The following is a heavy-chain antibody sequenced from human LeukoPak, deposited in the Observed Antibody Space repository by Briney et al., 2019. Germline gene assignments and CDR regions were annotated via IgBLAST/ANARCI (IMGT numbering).Heavy chain of an antibody. CDR3: ARKHYYDSSGFFPPMDY. J-gene: IGHJ4*02. CDR2: VYSGGST. Sequence: GGSLRLSCAASGFTVSSNSMSWVRQAPGKGLEWDSVVYSGGSTFYADSVKGRFTISRDNSKNTLYLQMNSLRAEDTAVYYCARKHYYDSSGFFPPMDYWGQGTLVTVSS. D-gene: IGHD3-22*01. V-gene: IGHV3-66*01. CDR1: GFTVSSNS.